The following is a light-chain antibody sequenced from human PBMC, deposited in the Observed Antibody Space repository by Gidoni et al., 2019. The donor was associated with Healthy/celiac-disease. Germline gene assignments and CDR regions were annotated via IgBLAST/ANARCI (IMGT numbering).Light chain of an antibody. Sequence: ETVLTQSPATLSLSPGERATLSCRARQSVSSYLAWYHQKPGQAPRLLIYDASTGPTGIPARFSGSGSGTDFTLTISSLGPEDFAVYYCQQRSNWPFALTFGGGTKVEIK. J-gene: IGKJ4*01. CDR2: DAS. CDR3: QQRSNWPFALT. CDR1: QSVSSY. V-gene: IGKV3-11*01.